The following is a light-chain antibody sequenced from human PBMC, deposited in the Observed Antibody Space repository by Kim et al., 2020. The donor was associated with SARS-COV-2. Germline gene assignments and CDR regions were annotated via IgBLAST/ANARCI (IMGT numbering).Light chain of an antibody. Sequence: STCVGYRVTLTCRACQSIGTWLAGSQQKPGNAHKPRSYKASSLEGGLPSRYSGSGSGTDFTLTLISLPRDDFATDYCQQYNCYHNPFGQGTKL. J-gene: IGKJ2*01. V-gene: IGKV1-5*03. CDR1: QSIGTW. CDR3: QQYNCYHNP. CDR2: KAS.